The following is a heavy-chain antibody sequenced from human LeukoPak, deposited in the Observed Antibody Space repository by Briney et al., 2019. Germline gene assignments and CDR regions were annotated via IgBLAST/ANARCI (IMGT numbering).Heavy chain of an antibody. CDR1: GGSFSGYY. J-gene: IGHJ4*02. D-gene: IGHD6-19*01. CDR2: INHSGST. V-gene: IGHV4-34*01. CDR3: ARDGIAVAGTSFDY. Sequence: PSETLSLTCAVYGGSFSGYYWSWIRQPPGKGLEWIGEINHSGSTNYNPSLRSRVTISVDTSKNQFSLKLSSVTAADTAVYYCARDGIAVAGTSFDYWAREPWSPSPQ.